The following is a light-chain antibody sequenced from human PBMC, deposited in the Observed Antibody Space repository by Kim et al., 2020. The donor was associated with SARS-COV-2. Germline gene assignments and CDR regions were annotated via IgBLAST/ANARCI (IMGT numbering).Light chain of an antibody. Sequence: LSPGERATLSCRSSHNINSYLAWYQQKPGQAPRLLIYDASNRATGIPARFSGSGSGTDFTLTISSLEPEDFAVFFCQQRSDWPITFGQGTRLEIK. J-gene: IGKJ5*01. V-gene: IGKV3-11*01. CDR3: QQRSDWPIT. CDR1: HNINSY. CDR2: DAS.